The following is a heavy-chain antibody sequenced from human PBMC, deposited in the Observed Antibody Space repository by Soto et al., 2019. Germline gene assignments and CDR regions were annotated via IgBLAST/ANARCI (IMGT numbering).Heavy chain of an antibody. D-gene: IGHD3-3*01. J-gene: IGHJ4*02. CDR3: ATNADYDFWSGDYYFDY. Sequence: GGFLRLSCAASGFTFSDYYMSWIRQAPGKGLEWVSYISSSGSTIYYADSVKGRFTISRDNAKNSLYLQMNSLRAEDTAVYYCATNADYDFWSGDYYFDYWGQGTLVTVSS. CDR1: GFTFSDYY. CDR2: ISSSGSTI. V-gene: IGHV3-11*01.